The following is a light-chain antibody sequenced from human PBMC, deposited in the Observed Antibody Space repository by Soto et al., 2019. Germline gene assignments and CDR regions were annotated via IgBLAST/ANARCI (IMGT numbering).Light chain of an antibody. CDR2: EVN. J-gene: IGLJ3*02. Sequence: QSVLTQPASVSGSPGQSITISCTGTSSDIGGYKYVSWYQQNPGKAPKLMIYEVNNRPSGVSNRFSGSKSGNTASLTISGLQAEDEADYYCSAFTSSSTWVFGGGTQLTVL. CDR3: SAFTSSSTWV. CDR1: SSDIGGYKY. V-gene: IGLV2-14*01.